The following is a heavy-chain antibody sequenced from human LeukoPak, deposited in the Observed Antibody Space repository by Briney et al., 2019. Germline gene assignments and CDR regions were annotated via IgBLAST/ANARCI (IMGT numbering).Heavy chain of an antibody. D-gene: IGHD3-9*01. Sequence: SETLSLTCTVSGGSISSDGYYWSWIRQHPGKGLEWIGYIYYSGSTYYNPSLKSRVTISVDTSKNQFSLKLKSVTAADTAVYYCARGSRRYDILTGYSSYWYFDLWGRGTLVTVSS. V-gene: IGHV4-31*03. J-gene: IGHJ2*01. CDR2: IYYSGST. CDR1: GGSISSDGYY. CDR3: ARGSRRYDILTGYSSYWYFDL.